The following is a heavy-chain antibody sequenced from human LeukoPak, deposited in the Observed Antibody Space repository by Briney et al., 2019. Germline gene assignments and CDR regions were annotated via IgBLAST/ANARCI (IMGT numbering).Heavy chain of an antibody. CDR1: GYTLTELS. V-gene: IGHV1-24*01. CDR2: FAPEDGET. CDR3: TTGRHTSFDY. J-gene: IGHJ4*02. Sequence: ASVKVSCKVSGYTLTELSIHWARQVPGKGLEWMGGFAPEDGETVYPQKFQGRVTMTEDTSTDTAYMELSSLRSDDTAVYYCTTGRHTSFDYWGQGTLVTVSS.